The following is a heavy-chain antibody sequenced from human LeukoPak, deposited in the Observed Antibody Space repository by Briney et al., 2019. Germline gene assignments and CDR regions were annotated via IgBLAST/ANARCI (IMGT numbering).Heavy chain of an antibody. CDR3: AREGYDSSGYYYYFDY. V-gene: IGHV3-33*01. CDR1: GFTFSSYG. D-gene: IGHD3-22*01. J-gene: IGHJ4*02. Sequence: PGGSLRLSCAASGFTFSSYGMHWVRQAPGKGLEWVAVIWYDGSNKYYADSVKGRFTISRDNSKNTLYLQMNSLRAEDTAVYYCAREGYDSSGYYYYFDYWGQGTLVTVSS. CDR2: IWYDGSNK.